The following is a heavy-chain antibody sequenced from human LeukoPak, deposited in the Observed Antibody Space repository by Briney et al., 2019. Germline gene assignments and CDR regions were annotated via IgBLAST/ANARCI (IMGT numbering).Heavy chain of an antibody. CDR2: INPSGGST. V-gene: IGHV1-46*01. Sequence: ASVKVSCKASGNTFTSYYMHWVRQAPGLGLEWMGIINPSGGSTNYAQKVQGRVTMTRDTSTSTVYMELSSLRSEDTAVYYCARDPLGYSYGLIDYRGQGTLVTVSS. D-gene: IGHD5-18*01. J-gene: IGHJ4*02. CDR1: GNTFTSYY. CDR3: ARDPLGYSYGLIDY.